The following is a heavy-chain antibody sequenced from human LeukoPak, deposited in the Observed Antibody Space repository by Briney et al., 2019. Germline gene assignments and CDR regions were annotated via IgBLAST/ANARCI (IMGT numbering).Heavy chain of an antibody. CDR3: ARGGVLWFGELFRNWFDP. Sequence: SETLSLTCAVYGGSFSGYYWSWIRQPPGKGLEWIGEINHSGSTSYNPSLKSRVTISVDTSKNQFSLKLSSVTAADTAVYYCARGGVLWFGELFRNWFDPWGQGTLVTVSS. CDR2: INHSGST. CDR1: GGSFSGYY. J-gene: IGHJ5*02. V-gene: IGHV4-34*01. D-gene: IGHD3-10*01.